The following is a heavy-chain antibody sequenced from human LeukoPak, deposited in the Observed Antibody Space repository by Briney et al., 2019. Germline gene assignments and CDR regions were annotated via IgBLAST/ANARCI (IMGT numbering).Heavy chain of an antibody. Sequence: GASVKVSCKASGYTFTSYFMHWVRQAPGQGLEWMGIINPSGGSTSYAQKFQGRVTMTRDTSTSTVYMELSSLRSEDTAVYYCAREMIGGHSFDYWGQGTLVSVSP. J-gene: IGHJ4*02. CDR2: INPSGGST. V-gene: IGHV1-46*01. CDR1: GYTFTSYF. D-gene: IGHD3-22*01. CDR3: AREMIGGHSFDY.